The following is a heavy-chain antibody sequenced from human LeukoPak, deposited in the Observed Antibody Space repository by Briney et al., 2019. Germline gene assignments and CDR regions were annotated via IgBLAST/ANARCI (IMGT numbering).Heavy chain of an antibody. D-gene: IGHD5-12*01. CDR1: GGTFSSYA. J-gene: IGHJ4*02. CDR3: ARVPYSGYEYYFGY. CDR2: IIPNFGTA. Sequence: SVKVSCKAFGGTFSSYAISWVRQAPGQGLEWMGRIIPNFGTANYAQKFQGRVTITTDESTSTAYMELSSLRSEDTAVYYCARVPYSGYEYYFGYWGQGTLVTVSS. V-gene: IGHV1-69*05.